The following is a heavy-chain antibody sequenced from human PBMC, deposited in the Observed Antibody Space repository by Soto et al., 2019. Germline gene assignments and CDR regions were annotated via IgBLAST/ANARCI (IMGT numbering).Heavy chain of an antibody. CDR3: ARRYCSSSSCPIDY. D-gene: IGHD2-2*01. CDR1: GFTFSHFG. CDR2: IWYDGGEK. V-gene: IGHV3-33*01. Sequence: QVQLVESGGGVVQPGTSLRLSCAASGFTFSHFGMHWVRQAPGKGLEWVAVIWYDGGEKYHADSMKGRFTISRDNSKNTLYLQMNSLRAEDTAVYYCARRYCSSSSCPIDYWGQGTLVTVSS. J-gene: IGHJ4*02.